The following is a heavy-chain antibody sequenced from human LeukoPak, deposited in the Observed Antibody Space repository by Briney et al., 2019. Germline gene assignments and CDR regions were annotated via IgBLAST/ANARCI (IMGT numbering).Heavy chain of an antibody. V-gene: IGHV3-74*01. J-gene: IGHJ4*02. CDR1: GFTFSSYW. D-gene: IGHD2-15*01. Sequence: GGSLRLSCAASGFTFSSYWMHWVRQAPGKGLVWVSLISTDGSSTRYADSVKGRFTISRDNAKNTLYLQMNSLRAEDTAVYYCARRYCSGGSCYFDYWGQGTLVTVSS. CDR3: ARRYCSGGSCYFDY. CDR2: ISTDGSST.